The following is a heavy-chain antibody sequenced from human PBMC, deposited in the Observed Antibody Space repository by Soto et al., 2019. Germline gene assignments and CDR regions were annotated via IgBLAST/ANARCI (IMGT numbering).Heavy chain of an antibody. CDR1: GFALSSYS. D-gene: IGHD5-18*01. Sequence: PGGSLRLSCAVSGFALSSYSIAWVRQAPGKGLEWVSFTFNYAGRLYYADSVKGRFTISRDNSKNTLYLQMNSLRAEDTAVYYCARDPLWGTAMVLWYFDLWGRGTPVTVS. CDR3: ARDPLWGTAMVLWYFDL. J-gene: IGHJ2*01. V-gene: IGHV3-NL1*01. CDR2: TFNYAGRL.